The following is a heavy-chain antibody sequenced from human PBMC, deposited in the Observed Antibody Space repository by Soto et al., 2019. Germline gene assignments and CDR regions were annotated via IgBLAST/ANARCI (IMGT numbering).Heavy chain of an antibody. J-gene: IGHJ4*02. CDR1: GVSISSGDYY. CDR3: ARHQLVGVTPSVGIDY. CDR2: IYYSGST. Sequence: PSETLSLTCTVSGVSISSGDYYWSWIRQPPGKGLEWIGYIYYSGSTSYNPSLKSRVNISVDTSKKQFSLRLRSVTAADTAMYYCARHQLVGVTPSVGIDYWGQGTQVTVSS. V-gene: IGHV4-61*08. D-gene: IGHD1-26*01.